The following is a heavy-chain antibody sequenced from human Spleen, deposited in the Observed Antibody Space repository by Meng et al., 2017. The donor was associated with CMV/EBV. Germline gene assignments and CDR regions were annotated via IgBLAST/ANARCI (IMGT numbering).Heavy chain of an antibody. V-gene: IGHV3-30*04. CDR3: VRGRTGWKNWFDP. CDR1: GFIFTDYA. J-gene: IGHJ5*02. D-gene: IGHD1-1*01. Sequence: GGSLRLSCVASGFIFTDYAIHWVRQAPDRGLEWVAVVSYDGHNKYADSVKGRFIISRDNSKNTVSVQMNSLRPEDTGLYYCVRGRTGWKNWFDPWGQGTLVTVSS. CDR2: VSYDGHNK.